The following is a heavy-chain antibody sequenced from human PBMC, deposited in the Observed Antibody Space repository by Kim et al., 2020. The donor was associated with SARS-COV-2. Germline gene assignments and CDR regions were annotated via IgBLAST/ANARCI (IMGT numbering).Heavy chain of an antibody. D-gene: IGHD1-26*01. CDR3: VRSYYNFYFGMDV. J-gene: IGHJ6*02. CDR1: GFIFSDYY. Sequence: GGSLRLSCVASGFIFSDYYMNWIRQAPGKGLEWLSYISDSTTYTSYADSVKGRFTISRDNGKNSLFLEMNSLRAEDTAVYYCVRSYYNFYFGMDVWGQGT. V-gene: IGHV3-11*06. CDR2: ISDSTTYT.